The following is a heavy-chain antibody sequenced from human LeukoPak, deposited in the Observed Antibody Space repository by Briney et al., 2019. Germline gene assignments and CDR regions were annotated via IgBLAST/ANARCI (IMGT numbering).Heavy chain of an antibody. V-gene: IGHV3-48*03. Sequence: PGGSLRLSCAASGFTFSSYAMNWVRQPPGKGLEWVSYISSSGSTIYYTDSVKGRFTISRDNAKNSLYLQMNSLRAEDTAVYYCARDSGSQGYFDYWGQGTLVTVSS. CDR1: GFTFSSYA. D-gene: IGHD1-26*01. CDR2: ISSSGSTI. CDR3: ARDSGSQGYFDY. J-gene: IGHJ4*02.